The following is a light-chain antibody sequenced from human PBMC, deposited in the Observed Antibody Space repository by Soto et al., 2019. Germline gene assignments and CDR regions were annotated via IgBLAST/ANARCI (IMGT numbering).Light chain of an antibody. CDR2: EVS. Sequence: QSVLTQPASVSGSPGQSITISCTGTSSDIGGSNYVSWHQQHPGKAPKAVIYEVSNRPSAVSNRFSGYKSGNKASLTISGIKPEDEADYYCSSSTTTATKFGGGTKVTVL. CDR1: SSDIGGSNY. J-gene: IGLJ2*01. V-gene: IGLV2-14*01. CDR3: SSSTTTATK.